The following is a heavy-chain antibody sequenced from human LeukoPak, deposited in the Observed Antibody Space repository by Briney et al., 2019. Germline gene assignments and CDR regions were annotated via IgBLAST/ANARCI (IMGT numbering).Heavy chain of an antibody. CDR2: ISSSSGTI. Sequence: GGSLRLSCTASGFTFSSYSMDWVRQAPGKGLEWVSYISSSSGTINYADSVKGRFTISRDNAKNSLNLEMNSLRAGDTAVYFCARQGNYGDFNYWGQGTLVTVSS. D-gene: IGHD4-11*01. V-gene: IGHV3-48*01. J-gene: IGHJ4*02. CDR1: GFTFSSYS. CDR3: ARQGNYGDFNY.